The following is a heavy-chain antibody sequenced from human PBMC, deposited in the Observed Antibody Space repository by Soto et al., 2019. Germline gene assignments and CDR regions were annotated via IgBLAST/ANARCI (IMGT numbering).Heavy chain of an antibody. V-gene: IGHV3-21*02. CDR1: GFTFSSYS. D-gene: IGHD5-12*01. Sequence: EVQLVESGGGLVKPGGSLRLSCVASGFTFSSYSMNWVRQAPGKGLEWVSYISSSSSYIYYADSVKGRFTISRDNAKNSTYLQMNSLRGGDKGVYYWAADYPRGFDIRGQGTMVTVSS. CDR2: ISSSSSYI. CDR3: AADYPRGFDI. J-gene: IGHJ3*02.